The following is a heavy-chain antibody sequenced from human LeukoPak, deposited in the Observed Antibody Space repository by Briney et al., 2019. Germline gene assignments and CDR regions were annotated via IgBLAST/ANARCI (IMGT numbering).Heavy chain of an antibody. CDR3: ASDKGGSGWSYYFDF. D-gene: IGHD6-19*01. Sequence: GGSLRLSCAASGFTFSSSSMNWVRQAPGKGLEWVSSISSSSTYIYYADLVKGRFTISRDNAKNSLYLQMSSLRAEDTAVYYCASDKGGSGWSYYFDFWGQGTLVTASS. CDR2: ISSSSTYI. CDR1: GFTFSSSS. V-gene: IGHV3-21*01. J-gene: IGHJ4*02.